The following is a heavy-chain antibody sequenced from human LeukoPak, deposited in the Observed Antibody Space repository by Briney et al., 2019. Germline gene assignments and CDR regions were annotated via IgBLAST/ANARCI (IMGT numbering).Heavy chain of an antibody. CDR3: AREFLGYYRALGY. CDR1: GFTVSSNY. V-gene: IGHV3-66*01. Sequence: GGSLRLSCAASGFTVSSNYMSWVRQAPGKGLEWVSVIYSGGSTYYADSVKGRFTISRDNSKNTLYLQMNSLRAEDTAVYYCAREFLGYYRALGYRGQGTLVTVSS. J-gene: IGHJ4*02. CDR2: IYSGGST. D-gene: IGHD3-3*01.